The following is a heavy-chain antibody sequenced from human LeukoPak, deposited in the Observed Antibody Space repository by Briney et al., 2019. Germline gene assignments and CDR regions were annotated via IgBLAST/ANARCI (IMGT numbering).Heavy chain of an antibody. CDR1: GFTFSNYW. Sequence: SGGSLRLSCAASGFTFSNYWMSWVRQTPGKGLEWVANIKEDGSDKYYVDSLKGRFTISRDNAKNSLYLRMNSLRAEDTAVYYCAKDRTRQTYWGQGTLVTVSP. CDR2: IKEDGSDK. V-gene: IGHV3-7*03. J-gene: IGHJ4*02. CDR3: AKDRTRQTY. D-gene: IGHD3-3*01.